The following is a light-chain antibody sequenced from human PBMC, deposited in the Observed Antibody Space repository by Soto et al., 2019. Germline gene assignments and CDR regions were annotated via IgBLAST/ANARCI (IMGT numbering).Light chain of an antibody. Sequence: EIVLTQSPAPLSLSPGERATLSCSASQIVTTVLAVYQQQPGQATRLLISDASDRATGIPARVSGSGSGTDLTLPISSLDSEDFAVYHCQLRRNWPWGFGQGTQGEI. CDR3: QLRRNWPWG. CDR2: DAS. J-gene: IGKJ1*01. CDR1: QIVTTV. V-gene: IGKV3-11*01.